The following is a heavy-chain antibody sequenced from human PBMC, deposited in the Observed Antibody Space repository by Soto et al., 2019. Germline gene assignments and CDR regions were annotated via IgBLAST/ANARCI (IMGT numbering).Heavy chain of an antibody. CDR3: ARLHGGPAALRTYYYGMDV. CDR1: GYSFTSYW. CDR2: IYPGDSDT. D-gene: IGHD2-2*01. J-gene: IGHJ6*02. V-gene: IGHV5-51*01. Sequence: GESLKISCKGSGYSFTSYWIGWVRQMPGKGLEWMGIIYPGDSDTRYSPSFQGQVTISADKSISTAYLQWSSLKASDTAMYYCARLHGGPAALRTYYYGMDVWGQGTTVTVSS.